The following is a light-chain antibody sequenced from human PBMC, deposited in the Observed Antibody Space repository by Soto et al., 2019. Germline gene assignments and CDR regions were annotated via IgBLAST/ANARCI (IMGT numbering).Light chain of an antibody. CDR3: SLYTGETAYV. V-gene: IGLV2-18*01. CDR1: STDFVSYNR. CDR2: EVS. Sequence: QSALTQPHSVSGFPGQSVTISCTGTSTDFVSYNRVSWYQQPPGTAPTLMIYEVSKRPSGVPDRFSGSKSGNTASLTISGLQAADEADYYCSLYTGETAYVFGTGTKVTVL. J-gene: IGLJ1*01.